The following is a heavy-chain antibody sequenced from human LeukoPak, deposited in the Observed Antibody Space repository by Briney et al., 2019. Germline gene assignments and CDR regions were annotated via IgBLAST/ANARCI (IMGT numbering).Heavy chain of an antibody. V-gene: IGHV3-48*01. J-gene: IGHJ4*02. CDR1: GFTFSIYS. CDR3: ARAPYDSSGYFGS. D-gene: IGHD3-22*01. Sequence: GGSLRLSCAASGFTFSIYSMNWVRQAPGKGLEWVSYISSSSTTIYYADSVKGRFTIPRDNAKNSLYLQMHSLRAEDTAVYYCARAPYDSSGYFGSWGQGTLVTVSS. CDR2: ISSSSTTI.